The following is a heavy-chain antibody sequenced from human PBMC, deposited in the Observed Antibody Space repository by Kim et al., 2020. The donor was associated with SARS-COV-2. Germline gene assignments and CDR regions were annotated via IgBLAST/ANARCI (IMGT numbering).Heavy chain of an antibody. J-gene: IGHJ4*02. CDR1: GYTFTSYG. D-gene: IGHD6-6*01. CDR2: ISAYNGNT. CDR3: ARVGDPEVYSSSSSVDY. Sequence: ASVKVSCKASGYTFTSYGISWVRQAPGQGLEWMGWISAYNGNTNYAQKLQGRVTMTTDTSTSTAYMELRSLRSDDTAVYYCARVGDPEVYSSSSSVDYWGQGTLVTVSS. V-gene: IGHV1-18*01.